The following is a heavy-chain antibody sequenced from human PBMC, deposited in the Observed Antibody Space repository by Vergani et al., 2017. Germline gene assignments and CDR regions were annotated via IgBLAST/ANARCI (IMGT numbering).Heavy chain of an antibody. CDR1: GGSFSTGGQS. V-gene: IGHV4-61*02. CDR3: ARDGGEYDKDALDV. J-gene: IGHJ3*01. D-gene: IGHD2-21*01. CDR2: IYTSGAT. Sequence: QVQLQESGPGLVKPSQTLSLPCTVSGGSFSTGGQSWTWLRQSAGKGLEWIGRIYTSGATNYNPSLRSRAIMSVAAAKKQFSLKLTYVTAADTAVYYCARDGGEYDKDALDVWGQGTKVTVTS.